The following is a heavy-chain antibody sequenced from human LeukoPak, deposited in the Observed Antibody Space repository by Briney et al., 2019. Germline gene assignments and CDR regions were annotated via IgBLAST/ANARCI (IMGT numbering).Heavy chain of an antibody. CDR3: AREDSGSWSPFDY. J-gene: IGHJ4*02. D-gene: IGHD6-13*01. CDR2: IKQDGSEK. V-gene: IGHV3-7*01. Sequence: GGSLRLSCAASGFTFSSYWMSWVRQAPGKGLEWVANIKQDGSEKYYVDSVKGRFTISRDNAKNSLYLQMNSLRAEDTAVYYCAREDSGSWSPFDYWGQGTLVTVSS. CDR1: GFTFSSYW.